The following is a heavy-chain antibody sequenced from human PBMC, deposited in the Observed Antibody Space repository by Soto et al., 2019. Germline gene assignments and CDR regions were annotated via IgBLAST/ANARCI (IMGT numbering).Heavy chain of an antibody. V-gene: IGHV4-59*01. Sequence: SETLSLTCTVSGGSTSSYYWSWIRQPPGKGLEWMGEIYYRGSTNNNPSLKSRVTITVDTSKNQFSLKLISVTAADTAVYYCARDSGNLANRIAARPDYFDYWGQGTLVTVSS. D-gene: IGHD6-6*01. CDR1: GGSTSSYY. CDR2: IYYRGST. J-gene: IGHJ4*02. CDR3: ARDSGNLANRIAARPDYFDY.